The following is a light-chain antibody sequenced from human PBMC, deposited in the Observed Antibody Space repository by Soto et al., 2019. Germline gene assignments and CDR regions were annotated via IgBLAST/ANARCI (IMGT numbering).Light chain of an antibody. V-gene: IGKV1-5*01. J-gene: IGKJ1*01. CDR2: GAS. Sequence: DIQMTQSPSPLSASVGDRVTITCRASQTISTYLNWYQQKPGKAPKLLIYGASSLQSGVPSRFSGSGSGTEFTLTISSLQPDDFATYYCQHYNSYSEAFGQGTKV. CDR3: QHYNSYSEA. CDR1: QTISTY.